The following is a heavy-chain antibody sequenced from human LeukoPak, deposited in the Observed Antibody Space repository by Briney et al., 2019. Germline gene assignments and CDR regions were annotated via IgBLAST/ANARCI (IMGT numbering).Heavy chain of an antibody. Sequence: RASVTVSCKASGGTFSSYAISWVRQAPGQGLEWMGGIIPIFGTANYAQKFQGRVTMTRNTSISTAYMELSSLRSEDTAVYYCARAYYYYGMDVWGQGTTVTVSS. CDR1: GGTFSSYA. CDR2: IIPIFGTA. J-gene: IGHJ6*02. CDR3: ARAYYYYGMDV. V-gene: IGHV1-69*05.